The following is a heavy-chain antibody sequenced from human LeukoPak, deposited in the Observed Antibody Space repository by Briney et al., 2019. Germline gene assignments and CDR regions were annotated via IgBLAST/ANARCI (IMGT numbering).Heavy chain of an antibody. D-gene: IGHD2-2*01. CDR1: GFTFSSYS. Sequence: PGGSLRLSCAASGFTFSSYSMNWVRQAPGKGLAWVSSISSSSSYIYYADSVKGRFTISRDNAKNSLYLQMNSLRAEDTAVYYCASDIVVVPAAGNDAFDIWGQGTMVTVSS. J-gene: IGHJ3*02. CDR3: ASDIVVVPAAGNDAFDI. CDR2: ISSSSSYI. V-gene: IGHV3-21*01.